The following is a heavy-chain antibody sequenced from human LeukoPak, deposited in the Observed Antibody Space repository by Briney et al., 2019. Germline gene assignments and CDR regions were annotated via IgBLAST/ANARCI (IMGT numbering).Heavy chain of an antibody. CDR1: GFTFSSYW. Sequence: GGSLRLSCAASGFTFSSYWMSWVRQAPGKGLEWVADIKQDGGEKYYVGSVKGRFTVSRDNAKNSLYLQMNSLRAEDTAVYYCAREWNYYGSGIMDVWGKGTTVTVSS. D-gene: IGHD3-10*01. V-gene: IGHV3-7*01. CDR3: AREWNYYGSGIMDV. CDR2: IKQDGGEK. J-gene: IGHJ6*04.